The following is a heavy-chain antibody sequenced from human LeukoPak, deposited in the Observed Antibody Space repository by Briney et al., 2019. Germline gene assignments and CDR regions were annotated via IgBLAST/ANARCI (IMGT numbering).Heavy chain of an antibody. CDR2: TYYRSKWYN. Sequence: SQTLSLTCAICGDSVSSNSAAWRRLRQSPSRGLEWLGRTYYRSKWYNDYAVSVKSRININPDTSKNQFSLQLNSVTPEDTAVYYCAKAPSVKSGWDFDYSGQGTLVTVSS. CDR1: GDSVSSNSAA. CDR3: AKAPSVKSGWDFDY. D-gene: IGHD6-19*01. J-gene: IGHJ4*02. V-gene: IGHV6-1*01.